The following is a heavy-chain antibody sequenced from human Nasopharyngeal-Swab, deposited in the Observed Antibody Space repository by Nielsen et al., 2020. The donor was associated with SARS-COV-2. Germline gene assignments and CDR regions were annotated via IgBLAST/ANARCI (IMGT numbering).Heavy chain of an antibody. CDR2: ISGSGGST. CDR1: GFTFSSYA. J-gene: IGHJ6*02. D-gene: IGHD3-3*01. CDR3: AKETSYYDFWSGYYKIPYYYGMDV. V-gene: IGHV3-23*01. Sequence: GESLKISCAASGFTFSSYAMSWVRQAPVKGLEWVSAISGSGGSTYYADSVKGRFTISRDNSKNTLYLQMNSLRAEDTAVYYCAKETSYYDFWSGYYKIPYYYGMDVWGQGTTVTVSS.